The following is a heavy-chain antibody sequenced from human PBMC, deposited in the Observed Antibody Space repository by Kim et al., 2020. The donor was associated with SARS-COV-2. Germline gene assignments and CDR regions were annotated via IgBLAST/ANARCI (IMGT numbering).Heavy chain of an antibody. Sequence: LKSRVTISVDTSKNQCSLKLSSVTAADTAVYYCARHLSLGGAAGLEGFDPWGQGTLVTVSS. CDR3: ARHLSLGGAAGLEGFDP. D-gene: IGHD6-13*01. V-gene: IGHV4-39*01. J-gene: IGHJ5*02.